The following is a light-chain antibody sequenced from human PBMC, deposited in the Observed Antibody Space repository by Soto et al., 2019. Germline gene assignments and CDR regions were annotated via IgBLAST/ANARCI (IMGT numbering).Light chain of an antibody. J-gene: IGKJ1*01. CDR1: QSVSSSY. CDR3: QQYGSSRT. Sequence: EIVLTQSPDTLSLSLGERATLSCRASQSVSSSYLAWYQQKPGQAPRLLIYGASSRATGIPDRFSGSGSGTDFTLTISRLAPEDFAGSYCQQYGSSRTFGQGTKVDIK. CDR2: GAS. V-gene: IGKV3-20*01.